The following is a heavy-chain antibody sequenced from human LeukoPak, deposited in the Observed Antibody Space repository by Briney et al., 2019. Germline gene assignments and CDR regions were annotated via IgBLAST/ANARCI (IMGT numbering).Heavy chain of an antibody. J-gene: IGHJ5*02. CDR1: GYTFISYG. V-gene: IGHV1-18*01. Sequence: ASVKVSCKASGYTFISYGFSWVRQAPGQGLEWMGWISAYNGQTKYAQKLQGRVTMTTDTSTSTAYMELRSLRSDDTAVYYCARVNPSRPGTPGFDPWGQGTPVTVSS. CDR3: ARVNPSRPGTPGFDP. D-gene: IGHD6-13*01. CDR2: ISAYNGQT.